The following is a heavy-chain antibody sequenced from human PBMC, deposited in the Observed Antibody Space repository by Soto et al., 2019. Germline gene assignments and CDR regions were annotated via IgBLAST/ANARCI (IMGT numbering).Heavy chain of an antibody. D-gene: IGHD6-13*01. CDR3: ARGHRTAAADI. J-gene: IGHJ4*02. CDR1: GLSFSNYE. Sequence: PGGSLRLSCAASGLSFSNYEMNWVRQAPGKGLEWVSYIGRGGTTTYYADSLKGRFTISRDNAKNSLYLQMNSLRAEDTAVYYCARGHRTAAADIWGQGTLVTVSS. V-gene: IGHV3-48*03. CDR2: IGRGGTTT.